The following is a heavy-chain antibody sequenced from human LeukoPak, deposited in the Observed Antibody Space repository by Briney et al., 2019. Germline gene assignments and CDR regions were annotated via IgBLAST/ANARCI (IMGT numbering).Heavy chain of an antibody. CDR3: ASTTKETYGDSRGTIDY. Sequence: SETLSLTCTVSGGSISSSSYYWGWIRQPPGKGLEWIGSIYYSGSTYYNPSLKSRVTISVDTSKNQFSLKLSSVTAADTAVYYCASTTKETYGDSRGTIDYWGQGTLVTVSS. D-gene: IGHD4-17*01. J-gene: IGHJ4*02. CDR2: IYYSGST. CDR1: GGSISSSSYY. V-gene: IGHV4-39*07.